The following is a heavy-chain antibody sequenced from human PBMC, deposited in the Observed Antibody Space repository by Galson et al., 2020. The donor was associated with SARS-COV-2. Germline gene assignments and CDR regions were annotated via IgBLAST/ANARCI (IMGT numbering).Heavy chain of an antibody. D-gene: IGHD3-9*01. J-gene: IGHJ4*02. CDR1: GGSISSSNYY. CDR3: ARQILTGYYSFYYFDF. Sequence: SETLSLTCTVSGGSISSSNYYWGWVRQPPGERLEWIGSIYYTETNYYNPSLTSRVTMSVDTSRNQFSLKLGSVTAADTAVYYCARQILTGYYSFYYFDFWGQGTLVTVSS. CDR2: IYYTETN. V-gene: IGHV4-39*01.